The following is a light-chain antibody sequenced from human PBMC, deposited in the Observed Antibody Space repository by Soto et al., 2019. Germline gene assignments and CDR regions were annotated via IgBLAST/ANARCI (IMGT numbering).Light chain of an antibody. CDR1: QTISSW. CDR3: QQYNSYSKT. J-gene: IGKJ1*01. Sequence: DIQMTQSPSTLSGSVGDRVTITCRASQTISSWLAWYQQKPGKAPKLLIYKASTLKSGVPSRFSGSGSGTEFTLTISSLQPDDSASYYCQQYNSYSKTLGQGTKVDIK. CDR2: KAS. V-gene: IGKV1-5*03.